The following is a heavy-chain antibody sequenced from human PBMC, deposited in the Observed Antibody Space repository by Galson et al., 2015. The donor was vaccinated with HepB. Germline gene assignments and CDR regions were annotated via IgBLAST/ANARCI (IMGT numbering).Heavy chain of an antibody. V-gene: IGHV5-10-1*01. Sequence: QSGAEVKKPGESLRISSKGSGYSFTSYWISWVRQMPGKGLEWMGRIDPSDSYTNYSPSFQGHVTISADKSISTAYLQWSSLKASDTAMYYCAMTSAVAGSVGAFDIWGQGTMVTVSS. D-gene: IGHD6-19*01. J-gene: IGHJ3*02. CDR2: IDPSDSYT. CDR1: GYSFTSYW. CDR3: AMTSAVAGSVGAFDI.